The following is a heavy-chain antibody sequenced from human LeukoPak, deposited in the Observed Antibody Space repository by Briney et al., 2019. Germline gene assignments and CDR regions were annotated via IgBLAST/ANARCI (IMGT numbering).Heavy chain of an antibody. J-gene: IGHJ6*02. Sequence: GASVKVSCKASGYTFTSYGISWVRQAPGQGLEWMGWISAYNGNTNYAQKLQGRVTMTTDTSTSTAYMELRSLRSDDTAVYYCARQGRTGSYGGYYYYGMDVWGQGTTVTVSS. D-gene: IGHD5-18*01. CDR2: ISAYNGNT. CDR3: ARQGRTGSYGGYYYYGMDV. CDR1: GYTFTSYG. V-gene: IGHV1-18*01.